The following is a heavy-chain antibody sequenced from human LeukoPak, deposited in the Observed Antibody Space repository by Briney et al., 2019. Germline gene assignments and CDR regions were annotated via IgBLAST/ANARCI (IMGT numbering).Heavy chain of an antibody. D-gene: IGHD6-19*01. CDR3: ARRALSYSSGWRYGMDV. CDR1: GFTFSDYY. J-gene: IGHJ6*02. V-gene: IGHV3-11*01. CDR2: ISSSGSTI. Sequence: PGGSPRLTCAASGFTFSDYYMSWIRQAPGKGLEWVSYISSSGSTIYYADSVKGRFTISRDNAKNSLYLQMNSLRAEDTAVYYCARRALSYSSGWRYGMDVWGQGTTVTVSS.